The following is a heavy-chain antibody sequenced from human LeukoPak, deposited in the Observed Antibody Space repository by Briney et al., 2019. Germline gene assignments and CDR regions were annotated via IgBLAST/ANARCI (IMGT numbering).Heavy chain of an antibody. D-gene: IGHD6-19*01. CDR1: GFSFSSYW. J-gene: IGHJ4*02. CDR3: ARDRGIAVAGDFDY. CDR2: IKQDGSEK. Sequence: GGSLRLSCAASGFSFSSYWMSWVRQAPGKGLEWVANIKQDGSEKYYVDSVKGRFTISRDNANNSLYLQMNSLRAEDTALYHCARDRGIAVAGDFDYWGQGTLVTVSS. V-gene: IGHV3-7*03.